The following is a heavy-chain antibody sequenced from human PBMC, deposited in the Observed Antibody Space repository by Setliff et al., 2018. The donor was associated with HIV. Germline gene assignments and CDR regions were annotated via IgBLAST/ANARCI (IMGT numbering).Heavy chain of an antibody. J-gene: IGHJ4*02. CDR3: ARDSGTNDHFLSPYYGALDF. CDR2: INPRSGVT. V-gene: IGHV1-2*02. CDR1: GYPFADHY. D-gene: IGHD3-3*02. Sequence: VGSVKVSCKSSGYPFADHYLHWVRQAPGQGLQWMGWINPRSGVTKYAQNFQGRFIMTTDTTINTAYMQLERLTSDDTALYYCARDSGTNDHFLSPYYGALDFWGLGTLVTVSS.